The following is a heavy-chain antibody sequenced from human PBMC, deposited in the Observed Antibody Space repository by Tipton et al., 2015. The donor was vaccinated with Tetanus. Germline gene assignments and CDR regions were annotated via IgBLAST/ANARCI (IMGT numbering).Heavy chain of an antibody. J-gene: IGHJ6*02. Sequence: TLSLTCSVSGGSINPYYWSWIRQPPGKGLEWIGNIYSSGSTYYNPSLKSRVPISVDTSRNQFSLRLKSVTTADTAVYYCVRGGNFYAMDVWGPGNRVTVSS. V-gene: IGHV4-59*01. CDR3: VRGGNFYAMDV. D-gene: IGHD3-16*01. CDR1: GGSINPYY. CDR2: IYSSGST.